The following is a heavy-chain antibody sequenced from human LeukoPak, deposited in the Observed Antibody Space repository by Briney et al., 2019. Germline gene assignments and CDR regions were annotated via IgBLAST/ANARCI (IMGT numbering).Heavy chain of an antibody. V-gene: IGHV1-46*01. D-gene: IGHD5-24*01. CDR3: ARIRDGYNDAYDI. J-gene: IGHJ3*02. CDR1: GYTFTNSY. Sequence: ASVKVSCKASGYTFTNSYIHWVRQAPGQVLEWMGLINPDGGNTNYEQNFQGRVTLTRDTSTSTVYMELSSLRSEDTAIYYCARIRDGYNDAYDIWGQGTVVTVPS. CDR2: INPDGGNT.